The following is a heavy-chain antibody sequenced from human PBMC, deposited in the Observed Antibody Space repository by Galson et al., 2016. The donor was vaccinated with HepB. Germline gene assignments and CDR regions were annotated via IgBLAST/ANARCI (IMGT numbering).Heavy chain of an antibody. V-gene: IGHV3-23*01. CDR3: STHGVTGGWGSIDS. CDR1: GFTFSNYA. J-gene: IGHJ4*02. D-gene: IGHD2-21*02. Sequence: SLRLSCAASGFTFSNYAMSWVRQAPGMGLEWVSGITSGSGGSTYYAGSVKGRFTISKDNSKNTLHLQMNSLRAEDTAVYSCSTHGVTGGWGSIDSWGQGTLSTVSA. CDR2: ITSGSGGST.